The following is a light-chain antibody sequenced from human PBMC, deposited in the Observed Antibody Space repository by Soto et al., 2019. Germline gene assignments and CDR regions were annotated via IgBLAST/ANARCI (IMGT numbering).Light chain of an antibody. Sequence: EIVMTQSPDTLSVSPGERATLSCRASQTVGSSFLAWYQQKSGQAPRLLIYGASNRATGIPDRFSGSGSGADFTLTINRLEPEDFAVYYCQQFETFGGGTKVDIK. V-gene: IGKV3-20*01. CDR2: GAS. CDR1: QTVGSSF. CDR3: QQFET. J-gene: IGKJ4*01.